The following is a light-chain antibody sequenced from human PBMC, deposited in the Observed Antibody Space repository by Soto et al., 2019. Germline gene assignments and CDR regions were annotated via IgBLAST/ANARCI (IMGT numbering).Light chain of an antibody. Sequence: SSELTQPPSVSVSPGQTASITCSGDKLGDKYACWYQQKPGQSPVVVIYQDTKRPSGIPERFSGSNSGNTATLTIGGTQAMDEADYYCQAWDSSTAVVFGGGTKLTVL. CDR2: QDT. J-gene: IGLJ2*01. CDR1: KLGDKY. V-gene: IGLV3-1*01. CDR3: QAWDSSTAVV.